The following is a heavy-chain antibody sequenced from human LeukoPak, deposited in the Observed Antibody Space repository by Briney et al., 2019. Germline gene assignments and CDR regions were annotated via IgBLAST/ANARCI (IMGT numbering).Heavy chain of an antibody. Sequence: PGGSLRLSCAVSGFTFSSYGMHWVRQDPGKGLEWMAVISYDGTNKYYADSVKGRFTISRDNSKNTLYLQMNSLRAEDTAVYYCAKDLNYDFWSGLGTWGQGTLVTVSS. CDR2: ISYDGTNK. J-gene: IGHJ5*02. D-gene: IGHD3-3*01. CDR3: AKDLNYDFWSGLGT. V-gene: IGHV3-30*18. CDR1: GFTFSSYG.